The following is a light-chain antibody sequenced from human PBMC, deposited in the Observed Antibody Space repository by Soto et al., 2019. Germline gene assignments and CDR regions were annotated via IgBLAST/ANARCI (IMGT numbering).Light chain of an antibody. CDR2: AAS. CDR3: QTYNSAPYT. CDR1: QGIRNS. V-gene: IGKV1-27*01. J-gene: IGKJ3*01. Sequence: DIQMTQSPSSLSASIGDRVTITCRASQGIRNSLAWYQQKPGKSPNLLIYAASTLQSGVPSRFSGSGFGTDFTLTISGLQPEDLATYYCQTYNSAPYTFGPGTKVDIK.